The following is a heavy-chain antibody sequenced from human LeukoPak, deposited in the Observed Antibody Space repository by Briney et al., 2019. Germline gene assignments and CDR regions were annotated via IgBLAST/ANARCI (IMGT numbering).Heavy chain of an antibody. J-gene: IGHJ5*02. CDR2: IYYSGST. V-gene: IGHV4-39*01. D-gene: IGHD3-9*01. CDR3: ATESFLRYSDCSGWFDP. CDR1: GGSISSSSYY. Sequence: SETLSLTCTVSGGSISSSSYYWGWIRQPPGKGLEWIGSIYYSGSTYYNPSLKSRVTISVDTSKNQFSLKLSSVTAADTAVYYCATESFLRYSDCSGWFDPWGQGTLVTVSS.